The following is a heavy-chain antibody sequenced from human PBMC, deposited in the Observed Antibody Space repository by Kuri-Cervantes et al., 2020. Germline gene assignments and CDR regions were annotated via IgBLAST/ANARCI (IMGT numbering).Heavy chain of an antibody. D-gene: IGHD2-21*02. CDR1: GYSISSGYY. CDR3: ARSGSRVTATHSLGY. Sequence: SETLSLTCTVSGYSISSGYYWNWIRQPPGKGLEWIGYIYYSGSTNYNPSLKSRVTISVDTSKNQFSLKLTSVTAADTAVYYCARSGSRVTATHSLGYWGQGTLVTVSS. V-gene: IGHV4-61*01. CDR2: IYYSGST. J-gene: IGHJ4*02.